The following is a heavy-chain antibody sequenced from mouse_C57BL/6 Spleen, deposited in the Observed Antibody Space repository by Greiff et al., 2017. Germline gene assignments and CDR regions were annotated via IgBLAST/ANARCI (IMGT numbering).Heavy chain of an antibody. V-gene: IGHV3-6*01. CDR1: GYSITSGYY. CDR3: ASQLDWYFDV. D-gene: IGHD4-1*02. Sequence: EVQLQQSGPGLVKPSQSLSLTCSVTGYSITSGYYWNWIRQFPGNKLEWMGYISYDGSNNYNPSLKNRISITRDTSKNQFFLKLNSVTTEDTATYYCASQLDWYFDVWGTGTTVTVSS. CDR2: ISYDGSN. J-gene: IGHJ1*03.